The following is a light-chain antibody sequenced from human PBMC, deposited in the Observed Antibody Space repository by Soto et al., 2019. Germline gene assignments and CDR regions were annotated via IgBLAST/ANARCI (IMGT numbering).Light chain of an antibody. CDR2: GGS. V-gene: IGKV3-20*01. J-gene: IGKJ1*01. CDR3: HQYGSSLRT. Sequence: ETVLTQSPGTLSLSPGERATLSCRASQRVSIAYLAWYQQKPGQPPRLLIYGGSSRATGIPDRFSGGGSGTDFTLTIIRLEPEDFAEYYCHQYGSSLRTFGQGTKVEMK. CDR1: QRVSIAY.